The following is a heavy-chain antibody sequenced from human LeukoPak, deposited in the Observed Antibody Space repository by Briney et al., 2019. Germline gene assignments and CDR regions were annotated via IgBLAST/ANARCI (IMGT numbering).Heavy chain of an antibody. D-gene: IGHD2-15*01. CDR3: ARDSGYCSGGSCYGRRDDAFDI. CDR1: GYTFTSYG. V-gene: IGHV1-18*01. J-gene: IGHJ3*02. CDR2: ISAYNGNT. Sequence: ASVKVSCKASGYTFTSYGISWVRQAPGQGLEWMGWISAYNGNTNYAQKLQGRVTMTTDTSTSPAYMELRSLRSDDTAVYYCARDSGYCSGGSCYGRRDDAFDIWGQGTMVTVSS.